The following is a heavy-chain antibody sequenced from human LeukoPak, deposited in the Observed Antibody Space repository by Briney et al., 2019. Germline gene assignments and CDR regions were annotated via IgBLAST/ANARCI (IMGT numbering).Heavy chain of an antibody. Sequence: SETLSLTCTVSGGSISSYYWSWIRQPPGKGLEWIGYIYYSGSTTYNPSLKSRVTISVDTSKNQFSLKLSSVTAADTAVYYCARGDYDILTGYYPPDYWGQGTLVTVSS. CDR3: ARGDYDILTGYYPPDY. J-gene: IGHJ4*02. D-gene: IGHD3-9*01. V-gene: IGHV4-59*01. CDR2: IYYSGST. CDR1: GGSISSYY.